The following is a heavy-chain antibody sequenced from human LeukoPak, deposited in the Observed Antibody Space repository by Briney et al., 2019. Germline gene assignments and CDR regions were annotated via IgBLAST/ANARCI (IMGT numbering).Heavy chain of an antibody. CDR3: ARVYYYDSSGYSDY. D-gene: IGHD3-22*01. CDR2: VSAYNGNT. J-gene: IGHJ4*02. V-gene: IGHV1-18*01. Sequence: ASVKLCCTAAASTFTSYGISWMRQAPGQGIAWMGWVSAYNGNTNYAQKLQGRVTMTTDTSTSTAYMELRSLRSDDTAVYYCARVYYYDSSGYSDYWGQGTLVTVSS. CDR1: ASTFTSYG.